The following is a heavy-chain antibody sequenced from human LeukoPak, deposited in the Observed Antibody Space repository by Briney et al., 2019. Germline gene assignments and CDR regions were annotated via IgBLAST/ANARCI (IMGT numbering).Heavy chain of an antibody. CDR3: ARAGSYSYMDV. CDR2: IDAYNGNT. J-gene: IGHJ6*03. D-gene: IGHD1-1*01. CDR1: GYTFTSSG. V-gene: IGHV1-18*01. Sequence: ASVKVSCKASGYTFTSSGISWVRQAPGQGLEGMGWIDAYNGNTNYAQKLQGRVTMTTDTSTTTAYMELRSLRLDDTAVYYCARAGSYSYMDVWGKGTTVTVSS.